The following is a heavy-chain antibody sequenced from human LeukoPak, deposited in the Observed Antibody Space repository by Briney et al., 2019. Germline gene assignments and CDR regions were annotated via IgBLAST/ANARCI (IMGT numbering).Heavy chain of an antibody. Sequence: SETLSLTCTVSGGSICSSSYYWGWIRQPPGKGLEWIGSIYYSGSTYYNPSLRSRVTISVDTSKNQFSLKLSSVTAADTAVYYCARLYYYDSSGYYYSYWGQGTLVTVSS. CDR2: IYYSGST. CDR1: GGSICSSSYY. V-gene: IGHV4-39*01. J-gene: IGHJ4*02. D-gene: IGHD3-22*01. CDR3: ARLYYYDSSGYYYSY.